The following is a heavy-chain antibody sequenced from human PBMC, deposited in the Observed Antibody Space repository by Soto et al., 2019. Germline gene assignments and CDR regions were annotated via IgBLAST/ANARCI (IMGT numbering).Heavy chain of an antibody. CDR1: GFTSSDHH. V-gene: IGHV3-72*01. J-gene: IGHJ6*02. CDR2: SKYKGNSYNT. D-gene: IGHD3-3*01. CDR3: ARTPQSGNDFHV. Sequence: EVQLVESGGGLVQPGGSLRLSCAASGFTSSDHHIDWVRQAPGKGLEWVGRSKYKGNSYNTQYAASVKGRFTISRDDSNNSLYLQMNSLKNEDTAVYYCARTPQSGNDFHVWGRGTTVTVSS.